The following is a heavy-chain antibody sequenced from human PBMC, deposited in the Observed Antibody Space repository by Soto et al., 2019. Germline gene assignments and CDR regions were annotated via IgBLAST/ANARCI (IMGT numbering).Heavy chain of an antibody. CDR1: GFTFSAYN. CDR2: ISAGSLFI. D-gene: IGHD3-16*01. CDR3: ARRPGVGVRRAY. V-gene: IGHV3-21*01. J-gene: IGHJ4*02. Sequence: EVQLVESGGGLVKPGESLRLSCAGSGFTFSAYNINWVRQAPGKGLEWDSSISAGSLFIYQPDSMKGRFTISRDDARNSVYLPMNSLTAEDTADYYWARRPGVGVRRAYWGQGTLVTGSS.